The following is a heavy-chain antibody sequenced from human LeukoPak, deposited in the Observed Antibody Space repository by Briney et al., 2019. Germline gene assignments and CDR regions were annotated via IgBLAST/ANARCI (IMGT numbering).Heavy chain of an antibody. J-gene: IGHJ4*02. Sequence: PGGSLRLSCAASGFTVSSNYMSWVRQAPGKGLEWLSVIYSGGSTYYADFVKGRFTISRDNSNNTLYPQMNSLRAEDTAVYYCARGLLYGTYYFDYWGQGILVTVSS. D-gene: IGHD3-16*01. V-gene: IGHV3-53*01. CDR2: IYSGGST. CDR3: ARGLLYGTYYFDY. CDR1: GFTVSSNY.